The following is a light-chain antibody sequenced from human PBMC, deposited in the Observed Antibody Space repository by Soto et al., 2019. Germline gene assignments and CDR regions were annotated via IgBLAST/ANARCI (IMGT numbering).Light chain of an antibody. CDR3: QHYNNYPYT. CDR2: KAS. Sequence: DIQMTQSPSTLSASLGDRVTITCRASQSISSWLAWYQQKPGKAPKLLIYKASSLESGVPSRFSGSGSGTEFTLTISSLQPDDFGTYYCQHYNNYPYTFGQGTKLEI. CDR1: QSISSW. J-gene: IGKJ2*01. V-gene: IGKV1-5*03.